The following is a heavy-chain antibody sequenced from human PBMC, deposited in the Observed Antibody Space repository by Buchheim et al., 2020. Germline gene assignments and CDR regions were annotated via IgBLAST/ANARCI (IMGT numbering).Heavy chain of an antibody. CDR2: ISAYNGNA. D-gene: IGHD2-2*01. V-gene: IGHV1-18*01. Sequence: QLQLVQSGAEVKKPGASVKVSCKASGYTFTSYGISWVRQAPGQGLEWMGWISAYNGNADYAQKLQGRVTMTTDTSTSKGYMELRSLRSDDTAMYYCARVGSYCTSISCFDYWGQGT. J-gene: IGHJ4*02. CDR3: ARVGSYCTSISCFDY. CDR1: GYTFTSYG.